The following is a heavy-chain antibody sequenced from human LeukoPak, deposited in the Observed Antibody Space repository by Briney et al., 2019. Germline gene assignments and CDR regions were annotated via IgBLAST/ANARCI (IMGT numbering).Heavy chain of an antibody. Sequence: GGSLRLSCTASGFTFSDIGVNWFRQAPGKGLEWVAFIRSKPYGGTTEYAASVKGRFSISRDDSTSIVYLQMNSLKTEDTALYYCSRTRISGIDGFDIWGQGTMVTVSS. CDR3: SRTRISGIDGFDI. CDR2: IRSKPYGGTT. CDR1: GFTFSDIG. D-gene: IGHD2-15*01. V-gene: IGHV3-49*03. J-gene: IGHJ3*02.